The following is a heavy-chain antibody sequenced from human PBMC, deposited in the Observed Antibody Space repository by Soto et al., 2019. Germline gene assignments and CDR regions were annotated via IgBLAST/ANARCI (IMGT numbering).Heavy chain of an antibody. CDR1: GFTFSSYG. J-gene: IGHJ6*01. V-gene: IGHV3-33*01. CDR2: IWYDGSNK. CDR3: ARATHSSGWYVGYYYYYGMDV. D-gene: IGHD6-19*01. Sequence: PGGSLRLSCAASGFTFSSYGMHWARQAPGKGLEWVAVIWYDGSNKYYADSVKGRFTISRDNSKNTLYLQMNSLRAEDTAVYYCARATHSSGWYVGYYYYYGMDVWGQGTTVTVSS.